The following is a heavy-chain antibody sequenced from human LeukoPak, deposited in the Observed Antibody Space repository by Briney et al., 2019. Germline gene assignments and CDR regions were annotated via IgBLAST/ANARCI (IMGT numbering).Heavy chain of an antibody. Sequence: GGSLRLSCAASGFTFSSYAMSWVRQAPGKGLEWVSAISGSGGPTYYADSVKGRFTISRDNSKNTLYLQMNSLRAEDAAVYYCVRGNDYGGPHYWGQGTLVTVSS. J-gene: IGHJ4*02. V-gene: IGHV3-23*01. D-gene: IGHD4-23*01. CDR1: GFTFSSYA. CDR2: ISGSGGPT. CDR3: VRGNDYGGPHY.